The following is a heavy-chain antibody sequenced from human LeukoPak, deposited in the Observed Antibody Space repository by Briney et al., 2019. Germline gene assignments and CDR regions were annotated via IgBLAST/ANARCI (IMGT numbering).Heavy chain of an antibody. D-gene: IGHD3-16*01. Sequence: PGGSLRLSCAASGFTFSSYWMRWVRQAPGKGLQWVANIKQDGSEKYYVDSVKGRFTISRDNAKNPLYLQMNSLRAEDTAVYYCARDYRLGWFDPWGQGTLVTVSS. CDR1: GFTFSSYW. J-gene: IGHJ5*02. CDR3: ARDYRLGWFDP. V-gene: IGHV3-7*01. CDR2: IKQDGSEK.